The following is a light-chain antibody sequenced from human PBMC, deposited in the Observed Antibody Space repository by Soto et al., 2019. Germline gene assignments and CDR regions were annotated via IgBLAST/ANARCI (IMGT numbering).Light chain of an antibody. CDR2: GAS. J-gene: IGKJ5*01. CDR3: QQYNNWPPIT. CDR1: QSVSSY. Sequence: EIVLTQSPATLSLSPGERATLSCRASQSVSSYSAWYQQKPGQAPRLLIYGASTRATGIPARFSGSGSGTEFTLTISSLQSEDFAVYYCQQYNNWPPITFGQGTRLEIK. V-gene: IGKV3-15*01.